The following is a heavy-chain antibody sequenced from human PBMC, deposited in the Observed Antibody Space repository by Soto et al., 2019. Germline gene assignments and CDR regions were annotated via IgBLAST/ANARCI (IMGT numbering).Heavy chain of an antibody. CDR2: ISGSGGST. Sequence: PGGSLRLSRAASGFTFSSYAMSWVRQAPGKGLEWVSAISGSGGSTYYADSVKGRFTISRDNSKNTLYLQMNSLRAEDTAVYYCAKVTLTAGFLEWFPDYWGQGTLVTVSS. D-gene: IGHD3-3*01. V-gene: IGHV3-23*01. CDR3: AKVTLTAGFLEWFPDY. J-gene: IGHJ4*02. CDR1: GFTFSSYA.